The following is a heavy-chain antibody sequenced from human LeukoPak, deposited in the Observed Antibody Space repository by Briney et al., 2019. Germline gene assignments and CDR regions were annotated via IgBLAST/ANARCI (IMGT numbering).Heavy chain of an antibody. CDR3: AREDGGSSSWKY. CDR1: GGSISSYY. V-gene: IGHV4-59*01. Sequence: PSETLSLTCTVSGGSISSYYWSWIRQPPGEGLEWIGYIYYSGSTNYNPSLKSRVTISVDTSKNQFSLKLSSVTAADTAVYYCAREDGGSSSWKYWGQGTLVTVSS. D-gene: IGHD6-13*01. J-gene: IGHJ4*02. CDR2: IYYSGST.